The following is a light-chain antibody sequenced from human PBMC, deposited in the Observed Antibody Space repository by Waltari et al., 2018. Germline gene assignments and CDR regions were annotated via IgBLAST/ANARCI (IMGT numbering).Light chain of an antibody. V-gene: IGKV3-11*01. Sequence: EIVLTQSPGPLSLSPAERAPLSCRASQSVSNMFAWYQQKPGQAPRLLIYDTSNRATGIPARFSGSGSGTDFTLTISSLEPEDFAVYYCQQRSNWPPTFGQVTKVEI. CDR3: QQRSNWPPT. CDR2: DTS. J-gene: IGKJ1*01. CDR1: QSVSNM.